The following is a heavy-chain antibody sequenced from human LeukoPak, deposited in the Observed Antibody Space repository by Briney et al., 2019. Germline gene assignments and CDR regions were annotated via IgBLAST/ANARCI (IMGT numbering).Heavy chain of an antibody. Sequence: ASVKVSCKASGYTFTNYDFNWVRQAPGQGLEWMGWINPNSGNTGYAQKFQGRVTMTRNTSISTAYMELSSLRSDDTAIYYCARNRGVVTALQNWGQGTLVTVSS. V-gene: IGHV1-8*01. CDR1: GYTFTNYD. D-gene: IGHD2-21*02. J-gene: IGHJ4*02. CDR2: INPNSGNT. CDR3: ARNRGVVTALQN.